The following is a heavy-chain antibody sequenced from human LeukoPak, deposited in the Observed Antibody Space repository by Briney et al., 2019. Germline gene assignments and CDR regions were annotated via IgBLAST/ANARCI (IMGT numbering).Heavy chain of an antibody. Sequence: PSETLSLTCTVSGGSISSGGYYWSWIRQHPGKGLEWIGYIYYSGSTYYNPSLKSRVTISVDTSKNQFSLKLSSGTAADTAVFYCARALGCSGGSCYAVPPGMDVWGQGTTVTVSS. D-gene: IGHD2-15*01. V-gene: IGHV4-31*03. J-gene: IGHJ6*02. CDR3: ARALGCSGGSCYAVPPGMDV. CDR2: IYYSGST. CDR1: GGSISSGGYY.